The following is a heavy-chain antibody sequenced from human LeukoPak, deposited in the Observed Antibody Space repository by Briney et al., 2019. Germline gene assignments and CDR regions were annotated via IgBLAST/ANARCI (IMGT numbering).Heavy chain of an antibody. D-gene: IGHD3-10*01. Sequence: GGSLRLSCSASGFTFSTYAMHWVRQAPGKGLEYVSAISNNGVSTYYVVSVKGRFTISRDNSKNTLYLQMNSLRAEDTAVYYCARDHDFGGYFDYWGQGTLVTVSS. CDR1: GFTFSTYA. CDR3: ARDHDFGGYFDY. CDR2: ISNNGVST. J-gene: IGHJ4*02. V-gene: IGHV3-64*04.